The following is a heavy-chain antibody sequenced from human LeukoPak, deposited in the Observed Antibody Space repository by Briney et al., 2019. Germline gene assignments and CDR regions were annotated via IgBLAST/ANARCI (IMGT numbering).Heavy chain of an antibody. Sequence: PSESLSLTCAASGVCFSSCVFSWGWIRQPPGKGLEWIGYIYYSGSTYYNPSLKSRVTMSVDTSKNQFSLKLSSVTAADTAVYYCTGVLAYTEYRGQGTLGTVSS. CDR3: TGVLAYTEY. CDR1: GVCFSSCVFS. CDR2: IYYSGST. D-gene: IGHD4/OR15-4a*01. V-gene: IGHV4-30-4*01. J-gene: IGHJ4*02.